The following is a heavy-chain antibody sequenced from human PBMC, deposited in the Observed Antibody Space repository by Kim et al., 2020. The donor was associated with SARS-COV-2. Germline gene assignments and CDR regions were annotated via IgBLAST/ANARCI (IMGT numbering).Heavy chain of an antibody. CDR2: IYHSGST. J-gene: IGHJ6*02. D-gene: IGHD5-18*01. CDR1: GGSISSSNW. CDR3: ARNSYGYPLYYYYYGMDV. Sequence: SETLSLTCAVSGGSISSSNWWSWVRQPPGKGLEWIGEIYHSGSTNYNPSLKSRVTISVDKSKNQFSLKLSSVTAADTAVYYCARNSYGYPLYYYYYGMDVWGQGTTVTVSS. V-gene: IGHV4-4*02.